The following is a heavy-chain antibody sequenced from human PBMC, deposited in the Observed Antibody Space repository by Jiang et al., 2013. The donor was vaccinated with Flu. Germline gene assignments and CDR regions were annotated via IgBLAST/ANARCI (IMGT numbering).Heavy chain of an antibody. V-gene: IGHV4-59*08. CDR3: ARLAYCGGDCYSSHYYYGMDV. CDR1: GGSISSYY. J-gene: IGHJ6*04. D-gene: IGHD2-21*02. CDR2: IYYSGST. Sequence: GSGLVKPSETLSLTCTVSGGSISSYYWSWIRQPPGKGLEWIGYIYYSGSTNYNPSLKSRVTISVDTSKNQFSLKLSSVTAADTAVYYCARLAYCGGDCYSSHYYYGMDVWGKGTTVTVSS.